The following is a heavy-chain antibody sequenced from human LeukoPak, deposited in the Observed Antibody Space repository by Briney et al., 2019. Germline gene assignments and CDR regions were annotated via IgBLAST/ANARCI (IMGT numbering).Heavy chain of an antibody. CDR3: AKDLTRPYYYDSSGYRN. D-gene: IGHD3-22*01. V-gene: IGHV3-23*01. Sequence: GGSLRLSCAASGFTFSSYAMSWVRQAPGKGLEWVSAISGSGGSTYYADSVKGRFTVSRDNSKNTLYLQINSLRAEDTAVYYCAKDLTRPYYYDSSGYRNWGQGTLVTVSS. CDR1: GFTFSSYA. CDR2: ISGSGGST. J-gene: IGHJ4*02.